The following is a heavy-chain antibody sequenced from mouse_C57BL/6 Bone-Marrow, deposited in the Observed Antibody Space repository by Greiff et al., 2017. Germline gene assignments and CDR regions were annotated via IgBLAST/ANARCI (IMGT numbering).Heavy chain of an antibody. CDR3: ARSYRAWFAY. D-gene: IGHD2-14*01. V-gene: IGHV1-52*01. CDR1: GYTFTSYW. CDR2: IDPSDSET. Sequence: QVHVKQPGAELVRPGSSVKLSCKASGYTFTSYWMHWVKQRPIQGLEWIGNIDPSDSETHYNQKFKDKATLTVDKSSSTAYMQLSSLTSEDSAVYYCARSYRAWFAYWGQGTLVTVSA. J-gene: IGHJ3*01.